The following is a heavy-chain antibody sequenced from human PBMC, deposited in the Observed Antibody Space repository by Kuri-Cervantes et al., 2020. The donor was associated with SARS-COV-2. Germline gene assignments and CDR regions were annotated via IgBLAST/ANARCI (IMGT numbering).Heavy chain of an antibody. V-gene: IGHV3-11*04. Sequence: GGSLRLSCTASGFIFSDYYMTWIRQAPGKGLEWVSNIGPSGTTKYYADSVKGRFTISRDNAKNSLYLQMNSLRAEDTAVYYCARANGGSYRGWFDPWGQGTLVTVSS. CDR3: ARANGGSYRGWFDP. J-gene: IGHJ5*02. CDR1: GFIFSDYY. D-gene: IGHD1-26*01. CDR2: IGPSGTTK.